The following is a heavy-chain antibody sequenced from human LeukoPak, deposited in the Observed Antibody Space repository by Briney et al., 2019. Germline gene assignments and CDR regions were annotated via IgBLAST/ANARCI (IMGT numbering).Heavy chain of an antibody. D-gene: IGHD6-19*01. V-gene: IGHV3-23*01. Sequence: GGSLRLSCAVSGFSVSNSGMSWVRQAPGKGLEWISAISVDGETAYYADSVKGRFIISRDNSKNTLYLQLSSLRDEDTAVYYCAQGYLSGWYPHWGQGSLVSVSS. CDR3: AQGYLSGWYPH. J-gene: IGHJ4*02. CDR2: ISVDGETA. CDR1: GFSVSNSG.